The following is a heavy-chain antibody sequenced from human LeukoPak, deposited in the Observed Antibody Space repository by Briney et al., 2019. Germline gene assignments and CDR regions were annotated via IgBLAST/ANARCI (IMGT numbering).Heavy chain of an antibody. Sequence: PGGSLRLSCAASGFTFSNYDMHWVRQAPGEGLEWVAVTSTDGSNKYYADSVKGRFTISRDNSKNTLYLQMDSLRAEDTAVYYCAKGHVGALWGYFDYWGQGTLVTVPS. V-gene: IGHV3-30*18. J-gene: IGHJ4*02. D-gene: IGHD1-26*01. CDR1: GFTFSNYD. CDR3: AKGHVGALWGYFDY. CDR2: TSTDGSNK.